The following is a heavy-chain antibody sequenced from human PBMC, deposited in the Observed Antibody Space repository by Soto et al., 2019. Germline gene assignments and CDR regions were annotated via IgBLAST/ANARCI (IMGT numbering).Heavy chain of an antibody. CDR3: ARGGMSDYYYGMDV. J-gene: IGHJ6*02. V-gene: IGHV3-23*01. Sequence: EVQLLESGGGLVQPGGSLRLSCAASGFTFSSYAMSWVRQAPGKGLEWVSAISGSGGSTYYADSVKGRFTISRDNSKNTLYLQMNSLRAEDTAVYYCARGGMSDYYYGMDVWGQGTTVTVSS. CDR2: ISGSGGST. CDR1: GFTFSSYA.